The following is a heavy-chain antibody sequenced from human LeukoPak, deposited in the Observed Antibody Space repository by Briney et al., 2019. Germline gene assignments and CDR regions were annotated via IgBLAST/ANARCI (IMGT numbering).Heavy chain of an antibody. CDR3: ARPYADLGGDFDH. CDR2: IRSKVNNYAT. CDR1: GFTFSGSA. Sequence: TGGSLRLSRAASGFTFSGSAIHWVRQASGKGLEWVGRIRSKVNNYATEYAASVRGRFTISRDDSKNTAYLQMNSLKIEDTAVYYCARPYADLGGDFDHWGQGTLVTVSS. J-gene: IGHJ4*02. D-gene: IGHD4-17*01. V-gene: IGHV3-73*01.